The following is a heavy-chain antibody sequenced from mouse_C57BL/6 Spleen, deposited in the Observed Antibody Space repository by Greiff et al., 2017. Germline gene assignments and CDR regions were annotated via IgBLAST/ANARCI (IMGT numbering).Heavy chain of an antibody. CDR2: INPGSGGT. D-gene: IGHD1-1*01. CDR3: AREGVTTVVADWYFDV. J-gene: IGHJ1*03. CDR1: GYAFTNYL. Sequence: VQGVESGAELVRPGTSVKVSCKASGYAFTNYLIEWVKQRPGQGLEWIGVINPGSGGTNYNEKFKGKATLTADKSSSTAYMQLSSLTSEDSAVYFCAREGVTTVVADWYFDVWGTGTTVTVSS. V-gene: IGHV1-54*01.